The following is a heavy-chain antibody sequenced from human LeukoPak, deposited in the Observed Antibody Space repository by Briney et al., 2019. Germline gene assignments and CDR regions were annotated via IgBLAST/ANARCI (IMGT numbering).Heavy chain of an antibody. CDR3: ARGFYDFWSGYYYWGNWFDP. CDR1: GFTFTSYG. D-gene: IGHD3-3*01. V-gene: IGHV1-18*01. Sequence: SLNLSCTASGFTFTSYGMSWVRQAPGQGLERMGWISAYNGNTNYAHTLQGRVNMTTATSTSTAYMEVSRLSSDDTAVYCCARGFYDFWSGYYYWGNWFDPWGQGTLVTVSS. J-gene: IGHJ5*02. CDR2: ISAYNGNT.